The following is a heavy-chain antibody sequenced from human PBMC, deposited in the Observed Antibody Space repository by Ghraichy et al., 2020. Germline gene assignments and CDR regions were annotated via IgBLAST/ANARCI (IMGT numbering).Heavy chain of an antibody. CDR3: ARDRSGDY. CDR1: GFTFSSYW. D-gene: IGHD2-15*01. CDR2: IKQDGSDK. V-gene: IGHV3-7*01. J-gene: IGHJ4*02. Sequence: GGSLRLSCAASGFTFSSYWMNWVRQAPGGGLEWVANIKQDGSDKYYVESVEGRFTISRDNAKNSLYLQMNSLRAEDTAVYYCARDRSGDYWGQGTLVTVSS.